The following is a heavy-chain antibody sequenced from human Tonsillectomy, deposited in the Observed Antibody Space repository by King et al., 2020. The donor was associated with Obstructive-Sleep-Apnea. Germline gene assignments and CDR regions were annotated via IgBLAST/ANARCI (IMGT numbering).Heavy chain of an antibody. CDR3: ARADSSGYYNWVY. Sequence: VQLQESGPGLVKPSETLSLTCTVSDYSISRDYYWGWIRQPPGKGLEWIGSIYHSGSTYYNPSLKSRVTISVDTSKNQFSLKLSSVTAADTAVYYCARADSSGYYNWVYWGQGTLVTVSS. V-gene: IGHV4-38-2*02. CDR1: DYSISRDYY. J-gene: IGHJ4*02. D-gene: IGHD3-22*01. CDR2: IYHSGST.